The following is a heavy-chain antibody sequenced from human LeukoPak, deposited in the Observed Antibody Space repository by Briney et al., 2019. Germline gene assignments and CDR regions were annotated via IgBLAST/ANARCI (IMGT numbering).Heavy chain of an antibody. CDR1: GLTFSSYW. CDR3: AREDLSGAFDI. Sequence: GGSLRLSCAASGLTFSSYWMSWVRQAPGKGLEWVANIKQDGSEKYYVDSVKGRFTISRDNAKNSLYLQMNSLRAEDTAVYYCAREDLSGAFDIWGQGTMVTVSS. V-gene: IGHV3-7*01. J-gene: IGHJ3*02. CDR2: IKQDGSEK. D-gene: IGHD1-26*01.